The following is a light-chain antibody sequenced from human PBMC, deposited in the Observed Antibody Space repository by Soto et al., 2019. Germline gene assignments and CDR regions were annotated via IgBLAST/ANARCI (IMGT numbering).Light chain of an antibody. J-gene: IGKJ4*01. V-gene: IGKV1-33*01. CDR3: QQFDNLPLT. CDR1: QSISIY. Sequence: DIQMTQSPSSLSASVGDRITITCRASQSISIYLNWYQQKPGKAPMLLIYAASSLQSGVPSRFGASGSGTRFTFTITSLQPEDIATYFCQQFDNLPLTFGGGTKVDIK. CDR2: AAS.